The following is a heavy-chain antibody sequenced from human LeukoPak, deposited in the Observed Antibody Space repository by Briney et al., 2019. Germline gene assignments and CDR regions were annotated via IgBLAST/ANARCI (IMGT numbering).Heavy chain of an antibody. Sequence: GGSLRLSCAASGFSFSSYWMSWVRQAPGKGPEWVANIKQDGREKYYADSVKGRFTISRDNAKNSLYLQMNSLRAEDTAVYYCARGGGGYYDSSGYYYYWGRGILVTVSS. J-gene: IGHJ4*02. CDR3: ARGGGGYYDSSGYYYY. CDR2: IKQDGREK. V-gene: IGHV3-7*01. CDR1: GFSFSSYW. D-gene: IGHD3-22*01.